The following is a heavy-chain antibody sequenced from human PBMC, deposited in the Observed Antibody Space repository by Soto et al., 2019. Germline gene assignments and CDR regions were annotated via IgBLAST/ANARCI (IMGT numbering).Heavy chain of an antibody. CDR2: ISYDGSNK. CDR1: GFTFSSYG. Sequence: QVQLVESGGGVVQPGRSLRLSCAASGFTFSSYGMHWVRQAPGKGLEWVAVISYDGSNKYYADSVKGRFTISRDNSKNTLYLQMNSLRAEDTAVYYCAKVRPDYNYYYYGMDVWGQGTTVTVSS. J-gene: IGHJ6*02. V-gene: IGHV3-30*18. D-gene: IGHD4-4*01. CDR3: AKVRPDYNYYYYGMDV.